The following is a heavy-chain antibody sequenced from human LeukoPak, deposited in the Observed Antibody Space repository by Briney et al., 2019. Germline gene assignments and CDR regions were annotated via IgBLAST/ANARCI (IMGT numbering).Heavy chain of an antibody. Sequence: PSETLSLTCAVYGGSFSGYYWSWIRQPPGKGLEWIGEINHSGSTNYNPSLKSRVTISVDTSKNQFSLKLSSVTAADTAVYYCARMTYDFWSGYLGIWDVWGQGTTVTVSS. CDR2: INHSGST. J-gene: IGHJ6*02. V-gene: IGHV4-34*01. D-gene: IGHD3-3*01. CDR3: ARMTYDFWSGYLGIWDV. CDR1: GGSFSGYY.